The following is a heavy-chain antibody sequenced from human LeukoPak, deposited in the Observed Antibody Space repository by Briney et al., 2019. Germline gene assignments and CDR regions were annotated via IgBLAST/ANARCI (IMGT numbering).Heavy chain of an antibody. V-gene: IGHV3-7*04. CDR2: IKRDGSEK. J-gene: IGHJ4*02. CDR1: GFTFGSYW. D-gene: IGHD6-19*01. Sequence: PGGSLRLSCAASGFTFGSYWMSWVRQVPGKGLEWVANIKRDGSEKYYVDSVKGRFTISRDNAKNSLSLQMNSLRAEDTAVYYCARARMGSGWSYDYWGQGTLVTVSS. CDR3: ARARMGSGWSYDY.